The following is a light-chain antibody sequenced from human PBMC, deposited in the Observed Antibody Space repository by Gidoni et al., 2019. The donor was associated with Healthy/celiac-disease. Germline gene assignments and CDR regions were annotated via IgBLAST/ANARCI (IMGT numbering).Light chain of an antibody. CDR2: EVS. CDR1: SSDVGGYNY. CDR3: SSSTSSSTVV. Sequence: QSALTQPASVSGSPGQSITISCTGTSSDVGGYNYDSWYQQHPGKAPKLMIYEVSNQPSGVSYRFSGSKSGNMASLTISGLQAEDEADYYCSSSTSSSTVVFGGGTKLTVL. V-gene: IGLV2-14*01. J-gene: IGLJ2*01.